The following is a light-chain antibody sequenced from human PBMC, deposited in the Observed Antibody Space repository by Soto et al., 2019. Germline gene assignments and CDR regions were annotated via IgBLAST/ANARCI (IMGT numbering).Light chain of an antibody. Sequence: QSVLTQPPSVSAAPGQRVTISCSGSNSNIGSNYVSWYQQLPGASPKLLIYDTNRRPSGIPDRFSGSRSGTSATLAITGLQTGDEADYYCQTWDTSLSAAVFGGGTKLTVL. V-gene: IGLV1-51*01. CDR1: NSNIGSNY. J-gene: IGLJ2*01. CDR2: DTN. CDR3: QTWDTSLSAAV.